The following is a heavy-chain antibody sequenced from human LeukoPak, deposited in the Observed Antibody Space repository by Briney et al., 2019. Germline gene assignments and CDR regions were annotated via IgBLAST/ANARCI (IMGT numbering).Heavy chain of an antibody. Sequence: GGSLRLSCAASGGFAFSSFVLSWVRQAPGKGLEWVSSISNSGGRTFYTDSVKGRFTISRDNSKITLYLQMNSLRAEDTAVYYCAKSYNGYESKPDYWGQGTLVTVSS. CDR2: ISNSGGRT. D-gene: IGHD5-12*01. CDR3: AKSYNGYESKPDY. V-gene: IGHV3-23*01. CDR1: GGFAFSSFV. J-gene: IGHJ4*02.